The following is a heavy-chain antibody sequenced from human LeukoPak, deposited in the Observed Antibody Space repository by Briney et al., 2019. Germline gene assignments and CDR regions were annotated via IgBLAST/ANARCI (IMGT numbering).Heavy chain of an antibody. Sequence: SETLSLTCTVSGGSISSYYWSWIRQPPGKGLEWIGYIYYSGSTNYNPSLKSRVTISVDTSKNQFSLKLSSVTAADTAVYYCAGVRRSRGQLGLLDYWGQGTLVTVSS. D-gene: IGHD6-6*01. CDR1: GGSISSYY. CDR2: IYYSGST. J-gene: IGHJ4*02. CDR3: AGVRRSRGQLGLLDY. V-gene: IGHV4-59*01.